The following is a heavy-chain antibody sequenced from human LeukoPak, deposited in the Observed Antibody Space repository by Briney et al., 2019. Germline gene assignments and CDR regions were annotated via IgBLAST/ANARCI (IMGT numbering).Heavy chain of an antibody. CDR2: INHSGST. CDR3: ARTRLYYDFWSGYPRGPFDY. Sequence: SETLSLTCAVYGVSFSGYYWSWIRQPPGKGLEWIGEINHSGSTNYNPSLKSRVTISVDTSKNQFSLKLSSVTAADTAVYYCARTRLYYDFWSGYPRGPFDYWGQGTLVTVSS. D-gene: IGHD3-3*01. V-gene: IGHV4-34*01. J-gene: IGHJ4*02. CDR1: GVSFSGYY.